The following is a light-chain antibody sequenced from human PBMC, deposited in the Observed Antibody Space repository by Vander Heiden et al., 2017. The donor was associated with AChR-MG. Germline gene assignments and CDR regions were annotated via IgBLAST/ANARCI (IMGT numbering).Light chain of an antibody. CDR3: QSYDSSLSGSVV. V-gene: IGLV1-40*01. J-gene: IGLJ2*01. CDR2: GNS. CDR1: SSNIGAGYD. Sequence: QSVLPQPPSVSGAPGQRATIPCTGSSSNIGAGYDVHWYQQLPGTAPKLLIYGNSNRPSGVPDRFSGSKSGTSASLAITGLQAEDEADYYCQSYDSSLSGSVVFGGGTKLTVL.